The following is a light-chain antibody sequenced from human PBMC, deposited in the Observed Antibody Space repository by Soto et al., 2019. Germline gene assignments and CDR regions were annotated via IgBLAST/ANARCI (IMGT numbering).Light chain of an antibody. J-gene: IGKJ1*01. CDR2: AAS. Sequence: DIQMTQSPSSLSASVGDRVTITCRASQSISSYLNWYQQKPGKAPKLLIYAASSLQSGVPSRFSGSGSGTDFTLTISSLQPEDFATYYCQQSYSTSVAFGQVTKVDIK. CDR1: QSISSY. CDR3: QQSYSTSVA. V-gene: IGKV1-39*01.